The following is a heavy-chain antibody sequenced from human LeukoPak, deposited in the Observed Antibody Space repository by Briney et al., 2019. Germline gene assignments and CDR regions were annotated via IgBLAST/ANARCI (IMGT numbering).Heavy chain of an antibody. CDR1: GGSFSIYY. V-gene: IGHV4-4*07. CDR2: IYNSGST. CDR3: ARDLYGDYVLEY. Sequence: SETLSLTCTVSGGSFSIYYWTWIRQPAGKGLEWIGRIYNSGSTNYNPSLKSRVTISVDTSKNQFSLNLSSVTAADTAVYYCARDLYGDYVLEYWGQGTLVTVSS. J-gene: IGHJ4*02. D-gene: IGHD4-17*01.